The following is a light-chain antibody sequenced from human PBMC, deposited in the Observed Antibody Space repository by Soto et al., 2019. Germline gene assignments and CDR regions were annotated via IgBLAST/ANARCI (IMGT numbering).Light chain of an antibody. J-gene: IGKJ2*01. CDR1: QTLSRN. CDR3: QQYDKWPHT. Sequence: EMVMTQSPATLSVSPGARATLSCRASQTLSRNLAWYQQQPGQAPRLLIFYASTRATGIPARFSGSGSGTDFPLTISSLQSEDFAVYYCQQYDKWPHTFGQGTKLEIK. CDR2: YAS. V-gene: IGKV3-15*01.